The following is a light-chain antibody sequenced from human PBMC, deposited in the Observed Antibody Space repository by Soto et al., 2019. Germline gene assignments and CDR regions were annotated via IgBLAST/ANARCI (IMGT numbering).Light chain of an antibody. V-gene: IGLV1-40*01. CDR1: SSNIGADYD. CDR2: GNN. J-gene: IGLJ1*01. Sequence: QSVLTPAPSVSGAPGQTVTISCTGSSSNIGADYDVHWYQQFPGTAPRLLIFGNNIRPSGVPDRFSGSKSGTSASLAITGLQADDEADYYCQSDDSNLSRVFGTGTKVIVL. CDR3: QSDDSNLSRV.